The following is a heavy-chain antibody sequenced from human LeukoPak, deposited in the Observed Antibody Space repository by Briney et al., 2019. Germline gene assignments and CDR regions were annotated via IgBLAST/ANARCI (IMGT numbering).Heavy chain of an antibody. Sequence: KPGGSLRLSCAASGFTFSSYSMNWVRQAPGKGLEWVSSISSSSSYIYYADSVKGRCTISRDNGKNSLYLQMNSLRAEDTAVYYCAKVVKAVAFQGHMDVWGKGTTVTVSS. CDR1: GFTFSSYS. V-gene: IGHV3-21*04. J-gene: IGHJ6*03. CDR3: AKVVKAVAFQGHMDV. D-gene: IGHD6-19*01. CDR2: ISSSSSYI.